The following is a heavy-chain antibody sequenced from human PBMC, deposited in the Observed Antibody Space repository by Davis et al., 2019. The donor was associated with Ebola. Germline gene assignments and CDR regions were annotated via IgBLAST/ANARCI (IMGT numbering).Heavy chain of an antibody. Sequence: GESLKISCAASGFTFSSYGMHRVRQAPGKGLEWVAVISYDGSNKYYADSVKGRFTISRDNSKNTLYLQMNSLRAEDTAVYYCAKGSVTIFGVAPDYYGMDVWGKGTTVTVS. CDR1: GFTFSSYG. CDR2: ISYDGSNK. CDR3: AKGSVTIFGVAPDYYGMDV. V-gene: IGHV3-30*18. J-gene: IGHJ6*04. D-gene: IGHD3-3*01.